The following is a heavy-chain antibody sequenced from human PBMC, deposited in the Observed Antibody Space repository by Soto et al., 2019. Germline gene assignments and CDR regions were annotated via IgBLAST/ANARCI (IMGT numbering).Heavy chain of an antibody. CDR1: GGSISSYY. V-gene: IGHV4-59*12. J-gene: IGHJ6*02. CDR3: ARDSRNYGMDV. CDR2: IYYSGST. Sequence: ETLSLTCTVSGGSISSYYWSWIRQPPGKGLEWIGYIYYSGSTNYNPSLKSRVTISVDTSKKQFSLKLSSVTAADTAVYYCARDSRNYGMDVWGQGTTVTVSS.